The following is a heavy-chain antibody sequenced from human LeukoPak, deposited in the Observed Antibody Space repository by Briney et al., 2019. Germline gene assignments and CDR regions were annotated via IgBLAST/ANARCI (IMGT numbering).Heavy chain of an antibody. CDR2: ISYDGSNK. D-gene: IGHD3-3*01. CDR3: ACDHYGFWSGFFY. CDR1: GFTFSTYA. Sequence: GGSLRLSCAASGFTFSTYAMHWVRQAPGKGLEWVAVISYDGSNKYYADSVKGRFTISRDNSKNTLSLQMNSLRAEDTAVYYCACDHYGFWSGFFYWGQGTLVTVSS. J-gene: IGHJ4*02. V-gene: IGHV3-30*04.